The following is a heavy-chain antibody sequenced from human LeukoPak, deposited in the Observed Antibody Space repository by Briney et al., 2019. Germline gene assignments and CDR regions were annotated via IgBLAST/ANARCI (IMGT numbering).Heavy chain of an antibody. V-gene: IGHV4-34*01. CDR3: ARGRQRAYYYDSSGYPPDY. D-gene: IGHD3-22*01. Sequence: SETLSLTCAVYGGSFSGYYWSWIRQPPGKGLEWIGEINHSGSTNYNPSLKSRVTISVDTSKNQFSLKLSSVTAADTAVYYCARGRQRAYYYDSSGYPPDYWGQGTWSPSPQ. CDR1: GGSFSGYY. CDR2: INHSGST. J-gene: IGHJ4*02.